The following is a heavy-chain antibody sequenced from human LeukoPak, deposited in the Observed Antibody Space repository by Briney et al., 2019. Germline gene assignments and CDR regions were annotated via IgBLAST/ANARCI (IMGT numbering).Heavy chain of an antibody. CDR3: ARDRAWNYFDY. Sequence: GGSLRLSCAASGFTFSSYGMHWVRQAPGKGLEWVAVISYDGSNKYYADSVKGRFTISRDNPKNTLYLQMNSLRAEDTAVYYCARDRAWNYFDYWGQGTLVTVSS. D-gene: IGHD3-3*01. J-gene: IGHJ4*02. CDR1: GFTFSSYG. CDR2: ISYDGSNK. V-gene: IGHV3-30*03.